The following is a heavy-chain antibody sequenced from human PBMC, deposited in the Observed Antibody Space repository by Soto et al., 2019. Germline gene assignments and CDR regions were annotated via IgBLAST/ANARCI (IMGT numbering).Heavy chain of an antibody. Sequence: QVQLVESGGGVVQPGRSLRLSCAASGFTFSSYGMHWVRQAPGKGLEWVAVISYDGSNKYYADSVKGRFTISRDNSKNTLYLQMNSLRAEDPAVYYCANGGSSYSSSWSPGYWGQGTLVNVSS. CDR1: GFTFSSYG. CDR2: ISYDGSNK. V-gene: IGHV3-30*18. D-gene: IGHD6-13*01. J-gene: IGHJ4*02. CDR3: ANGGSSYSSSWSPGY.